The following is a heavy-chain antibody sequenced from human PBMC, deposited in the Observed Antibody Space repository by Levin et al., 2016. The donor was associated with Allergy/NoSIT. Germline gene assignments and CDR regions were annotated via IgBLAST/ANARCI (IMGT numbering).Heavy chain of an antibody. CDR2: MSSSGGST. J-gene: IGHJ6*03. Sequence: GGSLRLSCETSGFTFKNFAMRWVRQARGRGLEWVSAMSSSGGSTHYADSVKGRFTISRDNSKNVLYLQMTRLRVDDTAVYFCAKDSGNYDFWSDYFHNFYMDVWGKGTTVTVSS. V-gene: IGHV3-23*01. D-gene: IGHD3-3*01. CDR3: AKDSGNYDFWSDYFHNFYMDV. CDR1: GFTFKNFA.